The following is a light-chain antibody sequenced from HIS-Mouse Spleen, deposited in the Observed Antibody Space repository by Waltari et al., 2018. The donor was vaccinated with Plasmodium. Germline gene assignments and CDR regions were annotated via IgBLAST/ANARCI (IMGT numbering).Light chain of an antibody. CDR1: SGHSSYA. Sequence: QLVLTQSPSASASLGASVKLTCTLSSGHSSYAIAWHPQQPEKGPRYLMKLNSDGSHSKGDGIPGRFSGSSSGAERYLTISSLQSEDEADYYCQTWGTGFWVFGGGTKLTVL. CDR3: QTWGTGFWV. CDR2: LNSDGSH. V-gene: IGLV4-69*01. J-gene: IGLJ3*02.